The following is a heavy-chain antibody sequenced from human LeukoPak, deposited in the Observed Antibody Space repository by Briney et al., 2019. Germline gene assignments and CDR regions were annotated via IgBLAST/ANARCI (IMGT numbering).Heavy chain of an antibody. J-gene: IGHJ6*02. Sequence: PETLSLTCTVSGGSISSYYWSWIWQPPGKGLEWIGYIDYSGSTNYNPSLKSRVTISVDTSKNQFSLKLSSVTAADTAVYYCARVGGGAYYYGMDVWGQGTTVSVFS. CDR3: ARVGGGAYYYGMDV. V-gene: IGHV4-59*08. CDR2: IDYSGST. CDR1: GGSISSYY. D-gene: IGHD3-16*01.